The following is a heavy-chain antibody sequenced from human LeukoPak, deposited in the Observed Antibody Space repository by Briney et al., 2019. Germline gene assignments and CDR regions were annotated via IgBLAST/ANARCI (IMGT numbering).Heavy chain of an antibody. CDR3: AREPYYYDSSGYDP. V-gene: IGHV1-69*04. J-gene: IGHJ5*02. Sequence: SVKVSCKASGGTFSSYAISWVRQAPGQGLEWMGRIIPILDIANYAQKFQGRVTITADKSTSTAYMELSSLRSEDTAVYYCAREPYYYDSSGYDPWGQGTLVTVSS. CDR1: GGTFSSYA. D-gene: IGHD3-22*01. CDR2: IIPILDIA.